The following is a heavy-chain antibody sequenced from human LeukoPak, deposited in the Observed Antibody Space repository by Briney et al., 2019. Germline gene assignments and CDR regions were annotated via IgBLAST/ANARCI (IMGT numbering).Heavy chain of an antibody. CDR1: GFTFSSYS. V-gene: IGHV3-21*01. Sequence: PGGSLRLSCAASGFTFSSYSMNWVRQAPGKGLEWVSSISSSSSYIYYADSVKGRFTISRENAQNSLYLQMNSLRAEDTAVYYCARDSLPLWFGESFPFDYWGQGTLVTVSS. J-gene: IGHJ4*02. CDR2: ISSSSSYI. CDR3: ARDSLPLWFGESFPFDY. D-gene: IGHD3-10*01.